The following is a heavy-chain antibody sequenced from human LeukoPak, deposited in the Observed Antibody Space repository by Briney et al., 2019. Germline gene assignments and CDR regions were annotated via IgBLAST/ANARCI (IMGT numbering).Heavy chain of an antibody. CDR2: ISSSSSYI. CDR3: ARRWADYSKTSGDHDAFDI. Sequence: GGSLRLSCAASGFTFSSYSMNWVRQAPGKGLEWVSSISSSSSYIYYADSVKGRFTISRDNAKNSLYLQMNSLRAEDTAVYYCARRWADYSKTSGDHDAFDIWGQGTMVTVSS. J-gene: IGHJ3*02. D-gene: IGHD4-11*01. V-gene: IGHV3-21*01. CDR1: GFTFSSYS.